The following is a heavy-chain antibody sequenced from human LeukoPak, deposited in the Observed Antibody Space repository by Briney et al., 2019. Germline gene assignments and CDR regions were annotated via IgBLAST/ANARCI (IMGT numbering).Heavy chain of an antibody. CDR1: GYTFTSYA. V-gene: IGHV1-3*01. J-gene: IGHJ4*02. CDR2: INAGNGNT. D-gene: IGHD3-10*01. Sequence: GASVKVSCKASGYTFTSYAMHWVRQAPGQRLEWMGWINAGNGNTKYSQKFQGRVTITRDTSASTAYMELSSLRSEDTAVYYCARSMITMVRGVIINQLSYWGQGTLVTVSS. CDR3: ARSMITMVRGVIINQLSY.